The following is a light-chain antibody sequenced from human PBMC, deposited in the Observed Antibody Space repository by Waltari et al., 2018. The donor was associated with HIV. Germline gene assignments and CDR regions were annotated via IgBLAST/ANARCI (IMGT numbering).Light chain of an antibody. CDR2: DVN. J-gene: IGLJ1*01. V-gene: IGLV2-11*01. Sequence: QSALTQPRSVSGSPGPSVTISSTGIARDVGGSHYFSWYQQHPGKAPKLLVYDVNKRPSGVPDRFSGSKSGNTASLTISGLQTEDEADYYCCSYAGSSYVFGTETKVTVL. CDR3: CSYAGSSYV. CDR1: ARDVGGSHY.